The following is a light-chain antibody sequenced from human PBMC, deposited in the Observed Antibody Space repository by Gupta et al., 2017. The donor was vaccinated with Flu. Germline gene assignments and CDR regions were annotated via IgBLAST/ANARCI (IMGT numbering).Light chain of an antibody. V-gene: IGKV1-5*03. CDR3: QEYSSYWT. CDR1: QSISSW. Sequence: EIKMTESPSTLSASVGDRVTITCRASQSISSWLAWYQQKPGKAPKLLIYKASSLESGVPSRFSGSGSGTEFTLTISSLQPDDFATYYCQEYSSYWTFGQGTKVEIK. J-gene: IGKJ1*01. CDR2: KAS.